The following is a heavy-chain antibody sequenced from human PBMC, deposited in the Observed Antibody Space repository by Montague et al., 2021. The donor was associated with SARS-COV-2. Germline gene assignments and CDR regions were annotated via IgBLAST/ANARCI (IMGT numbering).Heavy chain of an antibody. Sequence: TLSLTCTVSGGSISSGSYYWNWIRPPAGKGLEWIGRIYTSGSTNYNPSLKSRVTISVDTSKNQFSLKLSSVTAADTAVYYCARESLHLTGYYNDYFDYWGQGTLVAVSS. CDR1: GGSISSGSYY. D-gene: IGHD3-9*01. J-gene: IGHJ4*02. CDR3: ARESLHLTGYYNDYFDY. CDR2: IYTSGST. V-gene: IGHV4-61*02.